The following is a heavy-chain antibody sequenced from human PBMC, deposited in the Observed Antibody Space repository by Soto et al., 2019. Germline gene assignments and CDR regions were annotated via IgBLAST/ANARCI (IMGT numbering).Heavy chain of an antibody. CDR3: ARGFIPENY. D-gene: IGHD2-2*01. CDR1: GYTFSDYG. Sequence: QVHLVQSEGEVKKPGASVKVSCKTSGYTFSDYGVSWVRQAPGQGLEWMGWINTLNGNTKYEQKFQGSVSVSTDTSTRTVFLEVTSLTFDDAAVYYCARGFIPENYWGQGTRVTVSS. J-gene: IGHJ4*02. V-gene: IGHV1-18*01. CDR2: INTLNGNT.